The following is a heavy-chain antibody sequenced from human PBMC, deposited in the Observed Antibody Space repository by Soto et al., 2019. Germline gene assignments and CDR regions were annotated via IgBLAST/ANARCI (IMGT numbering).Heavy chain of an antibody. CDR1: GFTFNTYF. D-gene: IGHD6-13*01. CDR2: ISPNGDAT. J-gene: IGHJ6*02. CDR3: ARGGYSSTWSNLLDRSGLDV. V-gene: IGHV1-46*02. Sequence: QVQLVQSGAEVKKPGASVTLSCKASGFTFNTYFMHWLRQAPGQGLEWMGIISPNGDATAYSKKFQGRVTVTRDTSTTTVYMELSRLRSEDTAVYYCARGGYSSTWSNLLDRSGLDVWGQGTTVTVSS.